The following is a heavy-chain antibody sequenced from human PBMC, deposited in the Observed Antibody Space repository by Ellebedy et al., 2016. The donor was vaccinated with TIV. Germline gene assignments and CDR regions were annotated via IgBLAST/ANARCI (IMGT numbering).Heavy chain of an antibody. D-gene: IGHD2-2*01. J-gene: IGHJ5*02. CDR3: ARDPCTSTSCPWSDP. CDR2: INPNSGGT. V-gene: IGHV1-2*02. CDR1: GYTFTGYY. Sequence: ASVTVSCKASGYTFTGYYMHWVRQAPGQGLEWMGWINPNSGGTNYAQKFQGRVTMTRDTSINTAYMELSRLRSDDTAVYYCARDPCTSTSCPWSDPWGQGTLVTVSS.